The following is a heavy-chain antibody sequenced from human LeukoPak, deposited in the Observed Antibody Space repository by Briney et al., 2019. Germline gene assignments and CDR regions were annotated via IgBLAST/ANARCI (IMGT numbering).Heavy chain of an antibody. Sequence: GASVKVSCKASGGTFSSYAISWVRQAPGQGLEWMGGIIPIFGTANCAQKFQGRVTITADKSTSTAYMELSSLRSEDTAVYYCARERYCGGGSCYSGDSFDYWGQGTLVTVSS. D-gene: IGHD2-15*01. CDR3: ARERYCGGGSCYSGDSFDY. V-gene: IGHV1-69*06. CDR2: IIPIFGTA. CDR1: GGTFSSYA. J-gene: IGHJ4*02.